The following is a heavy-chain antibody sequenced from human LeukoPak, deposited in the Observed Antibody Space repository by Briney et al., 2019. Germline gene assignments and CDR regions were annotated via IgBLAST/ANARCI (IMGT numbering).Heavy chain of an antibody. J-gene: IGHJ4*02. V-gene: IGHV1-24*01. Sequence: RASVKVSCKVSGYTLTELSMHWVRQAPGKGLEWMGGFDPEDGETIYAQKFQGRVTMTEDTSTDTAYMELSSLRSEDTAVYYCATKPPHMVATLTLDYWGQGTLVTVSS. CDR3: ATKPPHMVATLTLDY. CDR1: GYTLTELS. D-gene: IGHD5-12*01. CDR2: FDPEDGET.